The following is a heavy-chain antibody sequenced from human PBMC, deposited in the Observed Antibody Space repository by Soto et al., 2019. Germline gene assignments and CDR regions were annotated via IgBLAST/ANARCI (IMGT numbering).Heavy chain of an antibody. J-gene: IGHJ4*02. D-gene: IGHD3-3*01. V-gene: IGHV1-18*01. Sequence: ASVKVSCKASGDTFTSYGISWVRQAPGQGLEWMGWISAYNGNTNDAQKLQGRVTMTTDTSTSTAYMELRSLRSDDTAVYYCAGDVTIFGVGNAPWGEGTLVTVSS. CDR3: AGDVTIFGVGNAP. CDR1: GDTFTSYG. CDR2: ISAYNGNT.